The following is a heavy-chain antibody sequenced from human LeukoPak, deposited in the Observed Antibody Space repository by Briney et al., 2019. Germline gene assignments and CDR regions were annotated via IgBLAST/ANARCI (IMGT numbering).Heavy chain of an antibody. CDR1: GFSLNNAW. V-gene: IGHV3-15*01. J-gene: IGHJ4*02. D-gene: IGHD3-22*01. CDR2: IKSKTDGETI. Sequence: PGESVRLSCGASGFSLNNAWMSWVRQAPGKGLEWVGRIKSKTDGETIDYAAPVRGRSTISRDDSKNMVYLVMNNLKTEDTAVYYCTTSYYDSSGFRAWGQGTLVTVSS. CDR3: TTSYYDSSGFRA.